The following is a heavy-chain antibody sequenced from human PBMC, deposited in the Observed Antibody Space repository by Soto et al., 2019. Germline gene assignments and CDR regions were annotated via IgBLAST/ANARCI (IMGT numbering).Heavy chain of an antibody. V-gene: IGHV3-21*01. CDR1: GFTFSSYS. D-gene: IGHD3-16*01. CDR2: ISSSSSYI. J-gene: IGHJ5*02. CDR3: ARVVVRYDYVWGSSINWFDP. Sequence: EVQLVESGGGLVKPGGSLRLSCAASGFTFSSYSMNWVRQAPGKGLEWVSSISSSSSYIYYADSVKGRFTISRDNAKNSLYLQMNSLRAEDTAVYYCARVVVRYDYVWGSSINWFDPWGQGTLVTVSS.